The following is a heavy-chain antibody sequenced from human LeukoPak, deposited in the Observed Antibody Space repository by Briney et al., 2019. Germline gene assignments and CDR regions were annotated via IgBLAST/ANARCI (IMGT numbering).Heavy chain of an antibody. Sequence: SETLSLTCTVSGDSINSYYWNWIRQVPGKGLEWLGHIYYSGSTFYSPSLKSRLTISIDTSKRQFSLHLRSVTAADTAIYYCARDTIYGAFDIWGQGTVVTVSS. J-gene: IGHJ3*02. CDR1: GDSINSYY. CDR2: IYYSGST. V-gene: IGHV4-59*01. CDR3: ARDTIYGAFDI. D-gene: IGHD3-3*01.